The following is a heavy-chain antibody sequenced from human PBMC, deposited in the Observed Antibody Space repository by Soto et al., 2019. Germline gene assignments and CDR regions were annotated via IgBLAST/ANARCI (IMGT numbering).Heavy chain of an antibody. D-gene: IGHD1-26*01. J-gene: IGHJ4*02. V-gene: IGHV4-61*01. Sequence: QVQLQESGPGLLKPSETLSLTCTVTRGSVSSQTHFWTWIRQPPGKGLEWIGYKYYSGISNYNPSLQSRVTISVDTSKNQLSLRLTSVTAADTAVYFYVREDMSGTYCFDAWGQGALVTVSS. CDR2: KYYSGIS. CDR3: VREDMSGTYCFDA. CDR1: RGSVSSQTHF.